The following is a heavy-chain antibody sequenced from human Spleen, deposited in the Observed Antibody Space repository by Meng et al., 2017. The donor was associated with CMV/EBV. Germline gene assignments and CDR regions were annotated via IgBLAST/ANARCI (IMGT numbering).Heavy chain of an antibody. CDR2: VYYDGSS. CDR1: SGNTNPNY. CDR3: ARNYCTGGACYLAFFDY. Sequence: SGNTNPNYWSWIRQPPGKGLEWIGYVYYDGSSSHNPSLKSRVTISVDTSNNHFSLRLSSVTAADTAVYFCARNYCTGGACYLAFFDYWGPGALVTVSS. J-gene: IGHJ4*02. V-gene: IGHV4-61*03. D-gene: IGHD2-8*02.